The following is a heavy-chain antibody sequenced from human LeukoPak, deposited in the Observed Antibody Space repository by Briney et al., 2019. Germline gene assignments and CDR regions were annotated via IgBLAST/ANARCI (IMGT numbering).Heavy chain of an antibody. J-gene: IGHJ1*01. CDR1: GYTFTSYG. CDR2: IIPIFGTA. CDR3: AMSIAAAGGAEYFQH. Sequence: ASVKVSCKASGYTFTSYGISWVRQAPGQGLEWMGGIIPIFGTANYAQKFQGRVTITADESTSTAYMELSSLRSEDTAVYYCAMSIAAAGGAEYFQHWGQGTLVTVSS. D-gene: IGHD6-13*01. V-gene: IGHV1-69*13.